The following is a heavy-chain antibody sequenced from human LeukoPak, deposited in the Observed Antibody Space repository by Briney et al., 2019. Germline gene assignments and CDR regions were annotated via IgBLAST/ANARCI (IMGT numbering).Heavy chain of an antibody. D-gene: IGHD3-10*01. CDR1: GVTFSNYA. CDR3: ARGLGSGISNWFDP. CDR2: FYGGGNT. Sequence: GGSLRLSCAASGVTFSNYAMNWVRQAPGKGLEWVSLFYGGGNTYYADSVKGRFTISRDNSKNTLSLQMNSLRAEDTAVYYCARGLGSGISNWFDPWGQGTLVTVSS. J-gene: IGHJ5*02. V-gene: IGHV3-53*01.